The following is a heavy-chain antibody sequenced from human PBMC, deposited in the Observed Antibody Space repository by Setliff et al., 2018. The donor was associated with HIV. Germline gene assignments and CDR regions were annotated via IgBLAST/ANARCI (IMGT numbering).Heavy chain of an antibody. V-gene: IGHV3-23*01. CDR3: ARVFQSYFFDF. CDR1: GFSFDNYA. D-gene: IGHD3-3*01. CDR2: ISGRSGTA. Sequence: PGGSLRLSCVASGFSFDNYALSWVRQAPGKGLEWVSTISGRSGTANYADSVKGRFSISRDNSKSTIYLQMNSLRANDTAIYYCARVFQSYFFDFWGQGTLVTVSS. J-gene: IGHJ4*02.